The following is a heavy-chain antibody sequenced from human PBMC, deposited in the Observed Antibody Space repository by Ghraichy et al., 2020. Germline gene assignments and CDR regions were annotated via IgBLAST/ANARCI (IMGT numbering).Heavy chain of an antibody. V-gene: IGHV4-61*01. CDR2: IYYSGST. CDR1: GGSVSSCSYY. J-gene: IGHJ5*02. D-gene: IGHD3-22*01. CDR3: ARASYYYDSSGLNWFDP. Sequence: SETLSLTCTVSGGSVSSCSYYWSWIRQPPGKGLEWIGYIYYSGSTNYNPSLKSRVTISVDTSKNQFSLKLSSVTAADTAVYYCARASYYYDSSGLNWFDPWGQGTLVTVSS.